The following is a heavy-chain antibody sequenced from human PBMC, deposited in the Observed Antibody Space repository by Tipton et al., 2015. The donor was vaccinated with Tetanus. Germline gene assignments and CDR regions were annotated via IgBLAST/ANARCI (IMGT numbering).Heavy chain of an antibody. CDR3: ARDRHPYRISGAFRGNDALDI. V-gene: IGHV4-59*12. CDR1: GGSISSYY. J-gene: IGHJ3*02. Sequence: TLSLTCTVSGGSISSYYWSWIRQPPGKGLEWLGYIFSGGTTFYSPSLNGRVSTSLDTSKNLFALRLASVTAADTAVYYCARDRHPYRISGAFRGNDALDIWGPGALVTVSS. D-gene: IGHD1-26*01. CDR2: IFSGGTT.